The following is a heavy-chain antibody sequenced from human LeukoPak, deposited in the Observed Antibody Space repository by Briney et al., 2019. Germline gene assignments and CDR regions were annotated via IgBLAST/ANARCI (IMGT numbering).Heavy chain of an antibody. D-gene: IGHD3-9*01. CDR2: ISSSGSTI. CDR1: GFTFSYYY. J-gene: IGHJ4*02. V-gene: IGHV3-11*01. CDR3: ARDYDILTGHPFDY. Sequence: GSLRLSCAASGFTFSYYYMSWIRQAPGKGLEWGSYISSSGSTIYYADSVKGRFTISRDNAKNSLYLQMNSLRAEDTAVYYCARDYDILTGHPFDYWGQGTLVTVSS.